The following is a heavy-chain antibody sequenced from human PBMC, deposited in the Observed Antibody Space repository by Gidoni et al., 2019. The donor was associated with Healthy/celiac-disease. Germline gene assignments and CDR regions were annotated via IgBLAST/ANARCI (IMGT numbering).Heavy chain of an antibody. J-gene: IGHJ6*02. CDR1: GFTFSSSC. CDR3: ARDLPAAIPNYYYGMDV. D-gene: IGHD2-2*02. CDR2: IWYDGSNK. V-gene: IGHV3-33*01. Sequence: QVQLVESGGGVVQPGRSLRLSCAASGFTFSSSCMHWVRQAPGKGLEWVAVIWYDGSNKYYADSVKGRFTISRDNSKNTLYLQMNSLRAEDTAVYYCARDLPAAIPNYYYGMDVWGQGTTVTVSS.